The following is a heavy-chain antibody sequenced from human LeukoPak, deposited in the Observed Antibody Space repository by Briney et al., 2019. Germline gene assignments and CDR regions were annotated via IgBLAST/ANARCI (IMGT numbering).Heavy chain of an antibody. J-gene: IGHJ4*02. CDR1: GGSISSSSYY. Sequence: SETLSLTCSVSGGSISSSSYYWGWIRQPPGKGLEWIGSIYYSGSTYYNPSLKSRVTISVDTSKNQFSLKLSSVTAADTAVYYCARATPPTYSDWLFSHFDYWGQGTLVTVSS. CDR3: ARATPPTYSDWLFSHFDY. V-gene: IGHV4-39*07. D-gene: IGHD3-9*01. CDR2: IYYSGST.